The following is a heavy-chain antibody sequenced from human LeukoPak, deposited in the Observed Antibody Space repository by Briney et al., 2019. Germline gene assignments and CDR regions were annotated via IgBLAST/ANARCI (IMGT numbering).Heavy chain of an antibody. Sequence: ASVKVSCKASGYTFSGYYIHWVRQAPGQGLEWMGYSSPNSGGANSALKFRGRVTMTRDTSISTAYMELTRLGSDDTAVYYCAREGDGLLSKDFDYWGQGTLVTVSS. CDR1: GYTFSGYY. CDR3: AREGDGLLSKDFDY. J-gene: IGHJ4*02. V-gene: IGHV1-2*02. CDR2: SSPNSGGA. D-gene: IGHD2-15*01.